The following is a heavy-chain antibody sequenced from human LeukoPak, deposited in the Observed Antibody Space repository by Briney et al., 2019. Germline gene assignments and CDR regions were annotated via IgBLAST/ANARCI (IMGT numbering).Heavy chain of an antibody. V-gene: IGHV1-18*01. CDR3: VRDYDYTMDV. CDR1: GYTFTTSG. J-gene: IGHJ6*02. CDR2: ISAYNGDM. Sequence: ASVKVSCKASGYTFTTSGISGGHQAPGQGLEWMGWISAYNGDMNYAPRLQGRVTVTTDTSRSTAYMELRSLRSDDTAVYYCVRDYDYTMDVWGQGTTVIVSS. D-gene: IGHD3-3*01.